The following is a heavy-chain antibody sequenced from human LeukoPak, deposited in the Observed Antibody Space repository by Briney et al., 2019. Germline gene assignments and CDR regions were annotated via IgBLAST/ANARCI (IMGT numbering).Heavy chain of an antibody. V-gene: IGHV4-30-2*01. D-gene: IGHD2-2*01. Sequence: PLQTLSLTCAVSGGFISSGGYSWSWIRQPPGKGLEWIGYIYHSGSTYYNPSLKSRVTISVDRSKNQFSLKLSSVTAADTAMYYCARGNVPFDYWGQGTLVTVSS. CDR2: IYHSGST. CDR3: ARGNVPFDY. J-gene: IGHJ4*02. CDR1: GGFISSGGYS.